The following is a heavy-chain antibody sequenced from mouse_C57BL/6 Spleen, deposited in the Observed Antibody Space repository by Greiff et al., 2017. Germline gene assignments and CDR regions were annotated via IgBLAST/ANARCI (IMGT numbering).Heavy chain of an antibody. Sequence: EVQRVESGPGLVKPSQSLSLTCSVTGYSITSGYYWNWIRQFPGNKLEWMGYISYDGSNNYNPSLKNRISITRVTSKNQFFLKLNSVTTEDTATYYCASLITTVVAPHFDYWGQGTTLTVSS. CDR3: ASLITTVVAPHFDY. CDR2: ISYDGSN. D-gene: IGHD1-1*01. J-gene: IGHJ2*01. CDR1: GYSITSGYY. V-gene: IGHV3-6*01.